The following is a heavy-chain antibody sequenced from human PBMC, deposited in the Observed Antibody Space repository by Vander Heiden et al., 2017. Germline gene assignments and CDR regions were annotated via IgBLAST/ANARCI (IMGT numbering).Heavy chain of an antibody. J-gene: IGHJ4*02. CDR2: ISGSGGST. D-gene: IGHD3-22*01. Sequence: EVQLLESGGGLVQPGGSLRLSCAASGFAFSSYAMSGVRQAPGKGLEWVSAISGSGGSTYYADSVKGRFTISRDNSKNTLYLQMNSLRAEDTAVYYCAKCSGYYPTFKDYWGQGTLVTVSS. CDR3: AKCSGYYPTFKDY. CDR1: GFAFSSYA. V-gene: IGHV3-23*01.